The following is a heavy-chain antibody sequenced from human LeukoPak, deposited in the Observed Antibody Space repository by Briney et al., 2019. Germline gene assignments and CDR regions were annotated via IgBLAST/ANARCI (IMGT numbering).Heavy chain of an antibody. CDR2: ISGSGGST. CDR3: EKDPGYGDYQS. CDR1: GFTFSSYA. D-gene: IGHD4-17*01. V-gene: IGHV3-23*01. J-gene: IGHJ5*02. Sequence: GGSLRLSCAASGFTFSSYAMSWVRQAPGKGLEWVSAISGSGGSTYYADSVKGRFTISRDNSKNTLYLQMNSLRAEDTAVYYCEKDPGYGDYQSWGQGTLVTVSS.